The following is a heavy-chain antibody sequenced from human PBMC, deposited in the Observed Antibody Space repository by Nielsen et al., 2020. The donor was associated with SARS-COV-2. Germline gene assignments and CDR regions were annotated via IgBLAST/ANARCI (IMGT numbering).Heavy chain of an antibody. CDR2: IYYSGST. CDR3: ARHYYDSSGYHLPDAFDI. CDR1: GGSISSGGYY. Sequence: SETLSLTCTVSGGSISSGGYYWTWIRQHPGKGLECIGYIYYSGSTNYNPSLKSRVTISVDTSKNQFSLKLSSVTAADTAVYYCARHYYDSSGYHLPDAFDIWGQGTMVTVSS. J-gene: IGHJ3*02. D-gene: IGHD3-22*01. V-gene: IGHV4-61*08.